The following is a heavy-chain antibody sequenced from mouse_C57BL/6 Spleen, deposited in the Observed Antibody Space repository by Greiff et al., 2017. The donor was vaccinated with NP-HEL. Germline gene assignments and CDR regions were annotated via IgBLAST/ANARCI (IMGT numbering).Heavy chain of an antibody. CDR1: GYSITSGYY. CDR3: ARETDEGYAMDY. Sequence: DVKLQESGPGLVKPSQSLSLTCSVTGYSITSGYYWNWIRQFPGNKLEWMGYISYDGSNNYNPSLKNRISITRDTSKNQFFLKLNSVTTEDTATYYCARETDEGYAMDYWGQGTSVTVSS. CDR2: ISYDGSN. V-gene: IGHV3-6*01. J-gene: IGHJ4*01.